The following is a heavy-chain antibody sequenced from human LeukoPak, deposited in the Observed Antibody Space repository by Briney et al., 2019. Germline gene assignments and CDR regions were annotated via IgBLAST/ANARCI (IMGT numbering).Heavy chain of an antibody. CDR2: VYSGGNT. CDR1: GFTVSSNY. V-gene: IGHV3-66*01. J-gene: IGHJ4*02. Sequence: PGGSLRLSCAVSGFTVSSNYMNWVRQAPGKGLEWVSIVYSGGNTYYADSVKGRFTISRDNPKNTLYLQMNSLRAEDTAVYYCARDDGAGGPFDYWGRGTLVSVSS. CDR3: ARDDGAGGPFDY. D-gene: IGHD3-10*01.